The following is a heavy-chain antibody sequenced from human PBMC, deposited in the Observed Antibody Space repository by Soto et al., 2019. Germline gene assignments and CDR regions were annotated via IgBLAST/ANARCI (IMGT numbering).Heavy chain of an antibody. J-gene: IGHJ4*01. V-gene: IGHV2-5*02. Sequence: QITLKESGPTLVKPTQTLTLTCTFSGFSLTTDRVGVGWIRQPPGEALEWLAVIYWDDSKTYRPSLESRLTITKDTSKNQVALTMTNMDSLDTATYYCANAYGGRSLYWGHGTLVNVS. CDR2: IYWDDSK. D-gene: IGHD1-26*01. CDR3: ANAYGGRSLY. CDR1: GFSLTTDRVG.